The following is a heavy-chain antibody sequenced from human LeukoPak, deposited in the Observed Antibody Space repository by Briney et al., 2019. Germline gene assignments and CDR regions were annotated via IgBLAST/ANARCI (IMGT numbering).Heavy chain of an antibody. CDR3: ARTYSNAFDP. J-gene: IGHJ5*02. V-gene: IGHV4-38-2*02. CDR2: IYHSGNT. CDR1: GYSISSGYY. Sequence: PSETLSLTCTVSGYSISSGYYWGWIRQPPGKGLAWIGGIYHSGNTYYNPSLKSRVILSMDTSKNQFSLKLSSVTAADTAVYYCARTYSNAFDPWGQGTLVTVSS. D-gene: IGHD2/OR15-2a*01.